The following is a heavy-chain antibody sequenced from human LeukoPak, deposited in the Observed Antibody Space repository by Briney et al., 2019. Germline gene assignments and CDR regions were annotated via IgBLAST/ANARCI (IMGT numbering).Heavy chain of an antibody. CDR1: GYTFTSYG. CDR2: ISTYNGNT. J-gene: IGHJ6*03. V-gene: IGHV1-18*01. D-gene: IGHD2-2*02. CDR3: ARGRYCSSTSCYKVYYYYMYV. Sequence: ASVKVSCKASGYTFTSYGISWVRQAPGQGLEWMGWISTYNGNTNYAQKLQGRVTMTTDTSTSTAYMERRSLRSDDTAVYYCARGRYCSSTSCYKVYYYYMYVWGKGATVTVSS.